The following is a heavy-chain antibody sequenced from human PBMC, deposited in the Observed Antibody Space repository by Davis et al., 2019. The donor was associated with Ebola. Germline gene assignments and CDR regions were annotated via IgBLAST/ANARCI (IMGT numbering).Heavy chain of an antibody. Sequence: PGGSLRLSCAASGFTFSRYWMHWVRQAPGKGLVWVSRINDDGSTTSHADSVKGRFTISRDNAKSTLYLQMNSLTAEDTAVYYCVRTTYGAPEYWGQGTLVTVSS. CDR3: VRTTYGAPEY. CDR1: GFTFSRYW. J-gene: IGHJ4*02. V-gene: IGHV3-74*01. D-gene: IGHD4-17*01. CDR2: INDDGSTT.